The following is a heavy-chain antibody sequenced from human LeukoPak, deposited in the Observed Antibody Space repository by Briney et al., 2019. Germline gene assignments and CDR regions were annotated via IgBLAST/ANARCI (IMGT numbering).Heavy chain of an antibody. CDR1: GGSFSGYY. CDR3: ARGHEVFDP. J-gene: IGHJ5*02. Sequence: SETLSLTCAVYGGSFSGYYWSWIRQPPGKGLEWIGEINHSGSTYYNPSLKSRVTISVDTSKNQFSLKLSSVTAADTAVYYCARGHEVFDPWGQGTLVTVSS. CDR2: INHSGST. V-gene: IGHV4-34*01.